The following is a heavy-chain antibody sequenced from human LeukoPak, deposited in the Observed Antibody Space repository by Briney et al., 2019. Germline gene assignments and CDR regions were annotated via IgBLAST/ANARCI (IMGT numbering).Heavy chain of an antibody. J-gene: IGHJ4*02. Sequence: ASVKVSCKVSGYTLTELSMHWVRQSPGKGLEWMGGFDPEDGETIYAQKFQDRVTMTEDTSTDTAYMELSSLRSEDTAVYYCATGVGIVATFTPYWGQGTLVTVSS. CDR3: ATGVGIVATFTPY. V-gene: IGHV1-24*01. CDR1: GYTLTELS. D-gene: IGHD5-12*01. CDR2: FDPEDGET.